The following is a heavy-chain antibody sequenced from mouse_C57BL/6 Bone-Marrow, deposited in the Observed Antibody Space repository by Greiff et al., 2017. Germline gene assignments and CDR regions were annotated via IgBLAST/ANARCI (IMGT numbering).Heavy chain of an antibody. CDR1: GYTFTDYY. Sequence: QVQLKESGPELVKPGASVKISCKASGYTFTDYYINWVKQRPGQGLEWIGWIFPGSGSTYYNEKFKGKATLTVDKSSSTAYMLLSSLTSEDSAVYFCARSPYYYGSRYYAMDYWGQGTSVTVSS. D-gene: IGHD1-1*01. J-gene: IGHJ4*01. V-gene: IGHV1-75*01. CDR3: ARSPYYYGSRYYAMDY. CDR2: IFPGSGST.